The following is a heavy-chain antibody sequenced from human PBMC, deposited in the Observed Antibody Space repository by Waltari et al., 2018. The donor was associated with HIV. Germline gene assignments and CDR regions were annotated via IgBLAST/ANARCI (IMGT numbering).Heavy chain of an antibody. CDR1: GYTFTGYN. Sequence: QVQLMQSGAEVKKPGASVKVSCKASGYTFTGYNLHWVRQAPGQGLEWMGWINPNSGATKYPQKFQGRVTLTRDTSISTAYMEISSLRSDDAAVYYCARHREERWLVPDFYFYGLDVWGQGTTVTVSS. D-gene: IGHD6-19*01. CDR3: ARHREERWLVPDFYFYGLDV. J-gene: IGHJ6*02. CDR2: INPNSGAT. V-gene: IGHV1-2*02.